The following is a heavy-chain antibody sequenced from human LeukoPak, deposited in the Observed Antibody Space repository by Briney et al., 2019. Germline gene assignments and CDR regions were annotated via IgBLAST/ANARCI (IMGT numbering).Heavy chain of an antibody. J-gene: IGHJ6*02. CDR3: ARDRPKGYYYYGMDV. CDR2: SSSSSSTI. V-gene: IGHV3-48*02. Sequence: GRSLRLSCAASGFTFSSYSMNWVRQAPGKGLEWVSYSSSSSSTIYYADSVKGRFTISRDNAKNSLYLQMNSLRDEDTAVYYCARDRPKGYYYYGMDVWGQGTTVTVSS. CDR1: GFTFSSYS.